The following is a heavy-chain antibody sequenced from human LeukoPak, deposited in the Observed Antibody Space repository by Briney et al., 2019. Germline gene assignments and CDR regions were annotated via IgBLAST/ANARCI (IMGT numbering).Heavy chain of an antibody. J-gene: IGHJ5*02. D-gene: IGHD6-13*01. CDR2: ITTRSSYI. CDR3: ARDPAAAGSVWLDP. Sequence: RGSLRLSCAASGFTFSSYSMNWVRQAPGKGLEWVSSITTRSSYIYYADSVKGRFTISRDDAKSSLYLQMSSLRAEDTAVYYCARDPAAAGSVWLDPWGQGILVTVSS. CDR1: GFTFSSYS. V-gene: IGHV3-21*01.